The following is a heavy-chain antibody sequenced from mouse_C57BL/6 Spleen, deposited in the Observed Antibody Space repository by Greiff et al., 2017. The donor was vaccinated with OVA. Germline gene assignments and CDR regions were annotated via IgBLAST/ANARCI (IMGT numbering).Heavy chain of an antibody. CDR2: IYPGDGDT. CDR1: GYAFSSYW. J-gene: IGHJ3*01. D-gene: IGHD2-3*01. Sequence: VQLQQSGAELVKPGASVKISCKASGYAFSSYWMNWVKQRPGKGLEWIGQIYPGDGDTNYNGKFKGKATLTADKSSSTAYMQLSSLTSEDSAVYFCARGKIYDGYPFAYWGQGTLVTVSA. V-gene: IGHV1-80*01. CDR3: ARGKIYDGYPFAY.